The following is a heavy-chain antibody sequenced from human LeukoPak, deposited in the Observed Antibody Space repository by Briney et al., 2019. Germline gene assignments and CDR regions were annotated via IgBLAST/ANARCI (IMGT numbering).Heavy chain of an antibody. J-gene: IGHJ6*02. CDR1: GYPFTTYD. V-gene: IGHV1-8*01. D-gene: IGHD6-19*01. CDR2: MNPSSGNT. CDR3: ARGGVIAVAGTANYYYYYGMDV. Sequence: ASVKVSCKASGYPFTTYDINWVRQAPGQGLEWMGWMNPSSGNTGYAQKFQGRVTMIRNTSISTAYMELSSLRSEDTAVYYCARGGVIAVAGTANYYYYYGMDVWGQGTTVTVSS.